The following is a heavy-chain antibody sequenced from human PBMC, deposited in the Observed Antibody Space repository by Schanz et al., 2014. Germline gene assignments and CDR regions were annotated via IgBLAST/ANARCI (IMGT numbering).Heavy chain of an antibody. Sequence: EVQVVESGGGLVQPGGSLRLSCTASGFNSDDYAMHWVRQAPGKGLEWVSLISDSGDTAYYADSVKGRFTISRDNSKSTLYLQMNSLRAEDTAVYYCAKDGPGGSGSYSADGGMDVWGQGTTVTVSS. V-gene: IGHV3-23*04. D-gene: IGHD3-10*01. J-gene: IGHJ6*02. CDR3: AKDGPGGSGSYSADGGMDV. CDR2: ISDSGDTA. CDR1: GFNSDDYA.